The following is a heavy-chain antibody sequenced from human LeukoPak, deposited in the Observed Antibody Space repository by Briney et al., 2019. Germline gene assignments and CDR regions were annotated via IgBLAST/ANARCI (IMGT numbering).Heavy chain of an antibody. J-gene: IGHJ4*02. CDR1: AFTFSNYD. V-gene: IGHV3-33*03. Sequence: PGGSLRLSCAASAFTFSNYDIHWVRQAPGKGLEWVAVMWYDGSNKYYADSVKGRFTISRDNSENTLYLQMNSLRAEDTAVYYCAKGATSYYESRGYYLEYWGQGTLVTVSS. CDR3: AKGATSYYESRGYYLEY. D-gene: IGHD3-22*01. CDR2: MWYDGSNK.